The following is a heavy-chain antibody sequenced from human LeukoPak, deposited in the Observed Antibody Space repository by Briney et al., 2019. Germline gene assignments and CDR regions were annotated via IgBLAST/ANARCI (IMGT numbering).Heavy chain of an antibody. CDR2: IYHSGST. CDR1: GGSISSGGYS. V-gene: IGHV4-30-2*01. J-gene: IGHJ4*02. CDR3: ARERRGAAAGTLYDY. Sequence: PSQTLSLTCAVSGGSISSGGYSWSWIRQPPGKGLEWIGYIYHSGSTYYNPSLKSRVTISVDRSKNQFSLKLSSVTAADTAVYYCARERRGAAAGTLYDYWGQGTLVTVSS. D-gene: IGHD6-13*01.